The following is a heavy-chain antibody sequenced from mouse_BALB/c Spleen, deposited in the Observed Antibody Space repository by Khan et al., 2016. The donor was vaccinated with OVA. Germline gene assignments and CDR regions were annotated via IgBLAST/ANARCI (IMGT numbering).Heavy chain of an antibody. CDR3: ARSATDYYTMEY. J-gene: IGHJ4*01. CDR1: GYTFTDYV. D-gene: IGHD1-1*01. Sequence: EVQLQESGPELVKPGASVKMSCKASGYTFTDYVLHWVRQKPGQGLEWIGYIYPYTDDTESTEEFKGKVTLTLDKSSSTAYMNLSSLTSADSSVYYCARSATDYYTMEYWGQGTSVTVSS. CDR2: IYPYTDDT. V-gene: IGHV1S136*01.